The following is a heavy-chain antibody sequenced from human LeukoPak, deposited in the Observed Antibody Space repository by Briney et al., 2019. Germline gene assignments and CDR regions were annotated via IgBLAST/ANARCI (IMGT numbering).Heavy chain of an antibody. Sequence: SETLSLTCTVSGGSISSSSYYWSWIRQPPGKGLEWIGYIYYSGSTNYNPSLKSRVTISVDTSKNQFSLKLSSVTAADTAVYYCAGIAVARQGHFDYWGQGTLVTVSS. V-gene: IGHV4-61*05. CDR1: GGSISSSSYY. CDR3: AGIAVARQGHFDY. D-gene: IGHD6-19*01. CDR2: IYYSGST. J-gene: IGHJ4*02.